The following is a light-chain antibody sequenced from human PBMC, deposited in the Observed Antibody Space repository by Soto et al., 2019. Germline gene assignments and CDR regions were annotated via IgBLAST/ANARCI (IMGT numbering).Light chain of an antibody. CDR3: QQRSNWPYT. V-gene: IGKV3-11*01. CDR1: QSVSSY. J-gene: IGKJ2*01. CDR2: DAS. Sequence: EIVLTQSPATLSLSPGERATLSCRASQSVSSYLAWYQQKPGQAPRLLIYDASNRATGIPARFSGSGSGTDFTLTISSLEPEDFAVYYCQQRSNWPYTFGQGTNLE.